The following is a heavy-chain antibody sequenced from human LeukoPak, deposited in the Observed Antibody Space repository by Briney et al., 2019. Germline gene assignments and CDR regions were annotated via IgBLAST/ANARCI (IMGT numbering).Heavy chain of an antibody. J-gene: IGHJ4*02. D-gene: IGHD2-15*01. CDR1: GFSFSTYS. V-gene: IGHV3-48*01. Sequence: PGGSLRLSCAASGFSFSTYSMNWVRQAPGNGLEWVSYISSSSSTIYYADSVKGRFTISRDNSKNTLYLQMNSLKAEDTAVYYCAKTGSWGSSNYYFDYWGQGTLVTVSS. CDR3: AKTGSWGSSNYYFDY. CDR2: ISSSSSTI.